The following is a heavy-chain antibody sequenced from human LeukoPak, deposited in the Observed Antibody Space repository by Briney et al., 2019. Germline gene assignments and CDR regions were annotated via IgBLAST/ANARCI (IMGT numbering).Heavy chain of an antibody. CDR1: GYTFTNYG. Sequence: GASVKVSCKASGYTFTNYGFSWVRQAPGQGLEWMGWISAYNGYTDYAQKFQFRVTMTTDTSTSTAYMELRSLRSEDTAVYYCARDPGIAAAGLDYWGQGTLVTVSS. CDR3: ARDPGIAAAGLDY. D-gene: IGHD6-13*01. CDR2: ISAYNGYT. J-gene: IGHJ4*02. V-gene: IGHV1-18*01.